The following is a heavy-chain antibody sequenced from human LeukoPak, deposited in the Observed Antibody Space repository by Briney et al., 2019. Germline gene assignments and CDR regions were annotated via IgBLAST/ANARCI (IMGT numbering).Heavy chain of an antibody. CDR3: ASPAPITMIVVVPFDY. CDR1: GFTLSSYW. V-gene: IGHV3-74*01. J-gene: IGHJ4*02. CDR2: INGAGTST. D-gene: IGHD3-22*01. Sequence: GGSLRLSCAASGFTLSSYWMHWVRQAPGKGLVWVSRINGAGTSTVYADSVKGRFTISRDNSKNTLYLQMNSLRAEDTAVYYCASPAPITMIVVVPFDYWGQGTLVTVSS.